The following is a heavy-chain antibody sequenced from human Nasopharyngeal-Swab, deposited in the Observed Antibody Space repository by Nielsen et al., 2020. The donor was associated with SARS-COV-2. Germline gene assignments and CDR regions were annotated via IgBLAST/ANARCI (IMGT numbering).Heavy chain of an antibody. CDR1: GFTFSSYA. V-gene: IGHV3-7*01. Sequence: GGSLRLSCAASGFTFSSYAMSWVRQAPGKGLEWVATIQTDGTEQYSVDSVKGRFTISRDNGKNSLYLQMNSLRVEDTAVYYCARENHGVFDNWGQGTLVTVSS. CDR2: IQTDGTEQ. J-gene: IGHJ4*02. CDR3: ARENHGVFDN.